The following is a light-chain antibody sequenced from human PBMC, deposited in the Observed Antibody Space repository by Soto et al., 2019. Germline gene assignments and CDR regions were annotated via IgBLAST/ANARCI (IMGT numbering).Light chain of an antibody. CDR1: QGISNC. J-gene: IGKJ3*01. V-gene: IGKV1-27*01. CDR2: AAS. CDR3: QKYNSAPPST. Sequence: DIQMTQSPSSLSASVGDRVTITCRASQGISNCLAWYQQKPGKVPKLLIYAASTLQSGVPSRFSGSGSGTDVTLTISSLQPEDVAPYYCQKYNSAPPSTFGPGTKVDIK.